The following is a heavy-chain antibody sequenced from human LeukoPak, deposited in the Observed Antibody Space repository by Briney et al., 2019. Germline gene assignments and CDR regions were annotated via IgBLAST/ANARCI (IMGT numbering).Heavy chain of an antibody. D-gene: IGHD2-21*02. V-gene: IGHV3-23*01. CDR3: AKERRYCGGDCYPLYFDY. J-gene: IGHJ4*02. Sequence: QPGGSLRLSCAASGFTFSSYAMSWVRQAPGKGLEWVSAISGSGGSTYYADSVEGRFTISRDNSKNTLYLQMNSLRAEDTAVYYCAKERRYCGGDCYPLYFDYWGQGTLVTVSS. CDR2: ISGSGGST. CDR1: GFTFSSYA.